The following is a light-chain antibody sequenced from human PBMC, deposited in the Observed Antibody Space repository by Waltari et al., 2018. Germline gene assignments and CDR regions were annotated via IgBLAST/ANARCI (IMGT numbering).Light chain of an antibody. CDR2: KDT. Sequence: SFELTQPPSVSVSPGQTARIPCSGDALPKQYAYWYQQKPGQAPVVVIYKDTERPSGIPERFSGSTSGTTVTLTISGVQAEDEADYYWQSADTTSSLYVFGGGTKVTVL. CDR3: QSADTTSSLYV. V-gene: IGLV3-25*03. CDR1: ALPKQY. J-gene: IGLJ1*01.